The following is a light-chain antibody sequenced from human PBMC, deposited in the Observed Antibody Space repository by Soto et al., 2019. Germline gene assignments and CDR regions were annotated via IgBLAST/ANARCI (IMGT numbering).Light chain of an antibody. J-gene: IGKJ4*01. CDR1: QSVLYSSVNKNF. CDR3: QQYYSTPLT. V-gene: IGKV4-1*01. Sequence: DIVMPQSPASLAVSLGERATINCKSSQSVLYSSVNKNFLAWYQQKPGQPPKLLIYRASTREYGVPDRFSGSGSGTDFTLTISSLQAEDVAVYYCQQYYSTPLTFGGGTKVDIK. CDR2: RAS.